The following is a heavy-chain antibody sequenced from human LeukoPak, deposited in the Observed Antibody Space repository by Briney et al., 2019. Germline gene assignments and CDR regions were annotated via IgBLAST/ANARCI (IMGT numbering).Heavy chain of an antibody. J-gene: IGHJ4*02. CDR3: ARDWGENSSGSYSEFDY. D-gene: IGHD1-26*01. CDR2: ISSSSSYT. Sequence: PGGSLRLSCAASGFIFSDYYMSWIRQAPGKGLEWVSFISSSSSYTNYADSVKGRFTISRDNAKNSLYLQMNSLRVEDTAVYYCARDWGENSSGSYSEFDYWDQGTLVTVSS. V-gene: IGHV3-11*05. CDR1: GFIFSDYY.